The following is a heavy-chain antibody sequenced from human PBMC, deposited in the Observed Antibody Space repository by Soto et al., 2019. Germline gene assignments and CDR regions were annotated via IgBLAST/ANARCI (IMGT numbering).Heavy chain of an antibody. D-gene: IGHD2-2*01. CDR1: GGSFSGYY. J-gene: IGHJ5*02. V-gene: IGHV4-34*01. Sequence: QVQLQQWGAGLLKPSETLSLTCAVYGGSFSGYYWSWIRQPPGKGLEWIGEINHSGSTNYNPSLKSRVTISVDTSKNQFSLKLSSVTAADTAVYYCARRNSITSCYGRQCPSLWFDPWGQGTLVTVSS. CDR2: INHSGST. CDR3: ARRNSITSCYGRQCPSLWFDP.